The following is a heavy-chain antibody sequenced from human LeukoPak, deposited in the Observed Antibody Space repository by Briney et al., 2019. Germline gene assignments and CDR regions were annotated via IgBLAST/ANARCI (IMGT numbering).Heavy chain of an antibody. D-gene: IGHD6-13*01. CDR2: INPSGGST. Sequence: ASVTVSCKASGYTFTSYYMHWVRQAPGQGLEWMGIINPSGGSTSYAQKFQGRVTMTRDTSTSTVYMELSSLRSEDTAVYYCARGAPLRIAAAGSSLNYWGQGTLVTVSS. V-gene: IGHV1-46*01. J-gene: IGHJ4*02. CDR3: ARGAPLRIAAAGSSLNY. CDR1: GYTFTSYY.